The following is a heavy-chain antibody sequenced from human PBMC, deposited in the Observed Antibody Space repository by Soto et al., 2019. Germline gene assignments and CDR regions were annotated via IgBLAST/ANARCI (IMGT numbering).Heavy chain of an antibody. CDR2: INPNSGGT. CDR3: ARRVTYYYDSSGSRWFDP. Sequence: ASVKVSCKASGYTFTGYYMHWVRQAPGQGLEWMGWINPNSGGTNYAQKFQGWVTMTRDTSISTAYMELSRLRSDDTAVYYCARRVTYYYDSSGSRWFDPWGQGTLVTVSS. V-gene: IGHV1-2*04. CDR1: GYTFTGYY. J-gene: IGHJ5*02. D-gene: IGHD3-22*01.